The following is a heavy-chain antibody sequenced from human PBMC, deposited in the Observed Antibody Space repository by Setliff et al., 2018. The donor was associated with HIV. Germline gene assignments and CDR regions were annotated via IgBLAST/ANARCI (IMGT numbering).Heavy chain of an antibody. CDR3: AKPYYDISGYYFYYFDY. V-gene: IGHV4-39*01. J-gene: IGHJ4*02. CDR1: GGSISSRSNY. Sequence: PSETLSLTYTVSGGSISSRSNYWGWIRQPPGKGLEWIGTIYYTGTTYYNPSLQSRVTLSVDTSKNQFSLKLSSVTAADTAFYYCAKPYYDISGYYFYYFDYWGQGTLVTVSS. CDR2: IYYTGTT. D-gene: IGHD3-22*01.